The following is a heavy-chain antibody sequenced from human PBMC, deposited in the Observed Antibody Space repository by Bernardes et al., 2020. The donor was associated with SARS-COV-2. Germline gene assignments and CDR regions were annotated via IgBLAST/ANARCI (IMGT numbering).Heavy chain of an antibody. CDR2: IYSGGST. Sequence: GGSLRLSCAASGFTVSSNYMSWVRQAPGKGLEWVSVIYSGGSTYYADSVKGRFTISRDNSKNTLYLQMNSLRAEDTAVYYCAKVPRAYYDSSGYYHEYYHFDYWGQGTLVTVSS. CDR3: AKVPRAYYDSSGYYHEYYHFDY. J-gene: IGHJ4*02. D-gene: IGHD3-22*01. CDR1: GFTVSSNY. V-gene: IGHV3-53*01.